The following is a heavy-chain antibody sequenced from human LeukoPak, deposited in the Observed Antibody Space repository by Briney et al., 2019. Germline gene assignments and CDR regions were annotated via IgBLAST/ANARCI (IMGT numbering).Heavy chain of an antibody. V-gene: IGHV1-18*01. D-gene: IGHD5-18*01. CDR2: ISAYNGNT. CDR3: AREDSGYSYGYDY. J-gene: IGHJ4*02. Sequence: ASVKVSCKASGYTFTSYGISWVRQAPGQGREWMGWISAYNGNTNYVQKLQGRVTITTDTSTSTAYMELRSLKSDDTAVYYCAREDSGYSYGYDYWGQGTLVTVSS. CDR1: GYTFTSYG.